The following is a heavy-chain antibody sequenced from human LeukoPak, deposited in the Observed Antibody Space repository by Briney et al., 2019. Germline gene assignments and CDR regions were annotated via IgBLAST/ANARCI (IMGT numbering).Heavy chain of an antibody. CDR2: IYYSGST. J-gene: IGHJ3*02. D-gene: IGHD3-22*01. V-gene: IGHV4-30-4*01. CDR3: ARASYPRSGYYYVMNGGRAFDI. Sequence: MASQTLSLTCTVSGGSISSGDYYWSWIRQPPGKGLEWIGYIYYSGSTYYNPSLKSRVTISVDTSKNQFSLKLSSVTAADTAVYYCARASYPRSGYYYVMNGGRAFDIWGQGTMVTVSS. CDR1: GGSISSGDYY.